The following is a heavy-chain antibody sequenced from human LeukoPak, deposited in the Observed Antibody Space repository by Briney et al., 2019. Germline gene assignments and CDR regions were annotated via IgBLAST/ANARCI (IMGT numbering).Heavy chain of an antibody. J-gene: IGHJ4*02. CDR1: GFTFSNAW. CDR2: IKSKTDGGTT. Sequence: GGSLRLSCAASGFTFSNAWMSWVRQAPGRGLEWVGHIKSKTDGGTTDFAAPVKGRFTISRDDSKNTLYLQMNSLKTEDTAVYYCAKKGYYDGSGYYMYYFDHWGQGTLVTVSS. V-gene: IGHV3-15*01. CDR3: AKKGYYDGSGYYMYYFDH. D-gene: IGHD3-22*01.